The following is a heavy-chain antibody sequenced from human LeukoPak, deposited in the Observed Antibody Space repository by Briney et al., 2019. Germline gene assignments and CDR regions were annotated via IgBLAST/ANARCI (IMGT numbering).Heavy chain of an antibody. CDR2: IHYSGST. CDR3: ARKGEHYYDSGNLWRVWFDL. J-gene: IGHJ5*02. Sequence: SETLSLTCSVSGGSLTNYYWSWLRQAPGKGLELIGYIHYSGSTYFNPSLRSRITILTDLAKNELSLKLTSVTAADTAIYFCARKGEHYYDSGNLWRVWFDLWGQGTLVTVSS. CDR1: GGSLTNYY. D-gene: IGHD3-10*01. V-gene: IGHV4-59*01.